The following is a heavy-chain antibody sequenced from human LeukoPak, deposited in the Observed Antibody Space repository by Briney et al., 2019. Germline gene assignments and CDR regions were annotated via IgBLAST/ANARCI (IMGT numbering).Heavy chain of an antibody. D-gene: IGHD5-24*01. CDR3: ARDGGDGYKYFDY. J-gene: IGHJ4*02. CDR2: IIPIFGTA. CDR1: GYTFTGHY. Sequence: SVKVSCKASGYTFTGHYMHWVRQAPGQGLEWMGGIIPIFGTANYAQKFQGRVTITTDESTSTAYMELSSLRSEDTAVYYCARDGGDGYKYFDYWGQGTLVTVSS. V-gene: IGHV1-69*05.